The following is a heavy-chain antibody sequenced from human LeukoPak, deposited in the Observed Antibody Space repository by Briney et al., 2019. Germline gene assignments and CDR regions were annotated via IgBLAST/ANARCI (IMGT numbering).Heavy chain of an antibody. Sequence: ASVKVSCRASGYTFTTHDINWVRQATGQGLEWLGWMSPNSGDTGYAQKFQGRVTMASDSSISTAFMELSSLRSEDTAIYYCVRTPPNWGFDYWGQGTLVTVSS. J-gene: IGHJ4*02. CDR3: VRTPPNWGFDY. CDR1: GYTFTTHD. D-gene: IGHD3-16*01. V-gene: IGHV1-8*01. CDR2: MSPNSGDT.